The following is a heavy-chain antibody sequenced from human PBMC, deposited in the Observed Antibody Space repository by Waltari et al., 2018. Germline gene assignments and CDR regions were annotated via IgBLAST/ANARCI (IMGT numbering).Heavy chain of an antibody. CDR2: VHQSGRS. J-gene: IGHJ4*02. CDR1: GDSISNNFF. V-gene: IGHV4-4*02. CDR3: ASDRGRGLYLDS. D-gene: IGHD2-15*01. Sequence: QVQLQESGPGLVKPSGTLSLTCTVSGDSISNNFFWSWVRQSPGKGLEWIGQVHQSGRSNYIPSLASRVTVSMDTSKSQFSLKMTSVTAADTAIYYCASDRGRGLYLDSWGQGTLVTVSP.